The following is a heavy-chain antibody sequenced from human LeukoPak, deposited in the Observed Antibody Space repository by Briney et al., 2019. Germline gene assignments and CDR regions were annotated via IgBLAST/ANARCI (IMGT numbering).Heavy chain of an antibody. Sequence: VASVKVSCKVSGYTLTELSMHWVRQAPGKGLEWMGGFDPEDGETIYAQKFQGRVTMTEDTSTDTAYMELRSLRSDDTAVYFCARGNPSDYGGTVYWGQGTLVTVSS. CDR1: GYTLTELS. D-gene: IGHD4-23*01. J-gene: IGHJ4*02. V-gene: IGHV1-24*01. CDR3: ARGNPSDYGGTVY. CDR2: FDPEDGET.